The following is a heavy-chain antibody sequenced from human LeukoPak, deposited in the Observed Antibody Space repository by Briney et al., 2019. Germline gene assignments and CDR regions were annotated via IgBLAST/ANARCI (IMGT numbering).Heavy chain of an antibody. D-gene: IGHD5-18*01. CDR1: GFTFSSYA. CDR3: AAYLDYSYGSSSHDY. J-gene: IGHJ4*02. CDR2: ISGSGGST. Sequence: GGSLRLSCAASGFTFSSYAMSWVRQAPGKGLEWVSAISGSGGSTYYADSVKGRFTISRDNSKNTLYLQMNSLRAEDTAVYYCAAYLDYSYGSSSHDYWGQGTLVTVSS. V-gene: IGHV3-23*01.